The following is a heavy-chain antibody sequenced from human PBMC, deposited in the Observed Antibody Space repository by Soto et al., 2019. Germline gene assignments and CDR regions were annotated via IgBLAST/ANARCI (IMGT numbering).Heavy chain of an antibody. CDR3: ARDGTGGVLGLNKYYYVDV. Sequence: QVRLVQSGAEVKKPGASVKVSCKASGYTFITHGISWVRQAPGQGLEWMGRISAYNGDTKYAQKFQGRVTLTTGKSTTTAYMEMRSLRSDDTAVYYCARDGTGGVLGLNKYYYVDVWGEGTTVTVSS. D-gene: IGHD2-8*02. CDR1: GYTFITHG. V-gene: IGHV1-18*01. J-gene: IGHJ6*03. CDR2: ISAYNGDT.